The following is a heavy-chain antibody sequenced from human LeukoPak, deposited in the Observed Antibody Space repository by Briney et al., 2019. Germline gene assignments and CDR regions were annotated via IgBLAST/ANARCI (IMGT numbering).Heavy chain of an antibody. J-gene: IGHJ6*02. CDR2: IKEGGSEK. D-gene: IGHD6-13*01. CDR3: ARDYSSSWRYYYYGMDV. V-gene: IGHV3-7*03. CDR1: GFTFSSYW. Sequence: GGSLRLSCAASGFTFSSYWMSWVRQAPGKGLEWVANIKEGGSEKYYVESVKGRFTISRDNAKNSLYLQMNSLRAEDTAVYYCARDYSSSWRYYYYGMDVWGQGTTVTVSS.